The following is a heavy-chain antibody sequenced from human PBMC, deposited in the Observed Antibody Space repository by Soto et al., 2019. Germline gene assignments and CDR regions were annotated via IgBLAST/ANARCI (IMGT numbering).Heavy chain of an antibody. CDR3: SRGSWDDVSGHYYMDV. Sequence: SQTLSLTCAISGDSVSSNRAGWNWVRQTPSRGLEWLGRTYYKSKWYYNSAVSVKSRITINPDTSKNQFSLQLNSVTPEDTAVYYCSRGSWDDVSGHYYMDVWGKGTTVTVSS. CDR2: TYYKSKWYY. D-gene: IGHD3-3*01. CDR1: GDSVSSNRAG. V-gene: IGHV6-1*01. J-gene: IGHJ6*03.